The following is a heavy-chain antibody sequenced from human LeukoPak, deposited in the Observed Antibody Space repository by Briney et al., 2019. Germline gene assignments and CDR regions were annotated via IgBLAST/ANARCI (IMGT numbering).Heavy chain of an antibody. CDR2: IIPLFGTA. J-gene: IGHJ4*02. CDR1: GGTFSSYV. Sequence: GASVKVSCKASGGTFSSYVINWVRQAPGQGLEWMGGIIPLFGTANYAQKFQGRVTITTDESTSTSYMEVSSLRSEDTAVYYCARVDDSSGYYYLDYWGQGTLVTVSS. CDR3: ARVDDSSGYYYLDY. D-gene: IGHD3-22*01. V-gene: IGHV1-69*05.